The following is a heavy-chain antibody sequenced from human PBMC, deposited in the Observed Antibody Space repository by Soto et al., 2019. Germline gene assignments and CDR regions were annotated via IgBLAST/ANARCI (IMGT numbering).Heavy chain of an antibody. Sequence: ASVKVSCKASGYTFTSYGISCVRQAPGQGLEWMGWISAYNGNTNYAQKLQGRVTMTTDTSTSTAYMELRSLRSDDTAVYYCARVEIGYYDSSGSPPYGMDVWGQGTTVTVSS. CDR1: GYTFTSYG. V-gene: IGHV1-18*01. CDR3: ARVEIGYYDSSGSPPYGMDV. CDR2: ISAYNGNT. J-gene: IGHJ6*02. D-gene: IGHD3-22*01.